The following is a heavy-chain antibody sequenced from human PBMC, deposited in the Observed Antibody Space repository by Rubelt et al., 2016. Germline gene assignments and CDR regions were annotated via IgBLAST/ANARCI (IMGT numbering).Heavy chain of an antibody. CDR3: ARGRFLEWLPPDY. J-gene: IGHJ4*02. Sequence: QLQLQESGPGLVKLSETLSLTCTVSGGSISSSSYYWGWIRQPPGKGLEWIGSIYYSGSTYYNPSLKSRVTISVDPSKTQFSLKLSSVTAADTAVYYCARGRFLEWLPPDYWGQGTLVTVSS. D-gene: IGHD3-3*01. CDR2: IYYSGST. V-gene: IGHV4-39*01. CDR1: GGSISSSSYY.